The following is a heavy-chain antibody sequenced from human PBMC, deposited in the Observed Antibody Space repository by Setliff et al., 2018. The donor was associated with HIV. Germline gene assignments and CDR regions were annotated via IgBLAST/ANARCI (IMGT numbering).Heavy chain of an antibody. J-gene: IGHJ4*02. CDR3: ARDPHYFDTSGHYPWFYFDY. Sequence: PSETLSLTCTVSGGSMTSSNYYWGWIRQSPGRGLGWIGSISSSGSTTYHPSLRSRVTVSAATSKNQFSLKLTSVTAADTAVYFCARDPHYFDTSGHYPWFYFDYWGQGTLVTVSS. V-gene: IGHV4-39*07. CDR1: GGSMTSSNYY. D-gene: IGHD3-22*01. CDR2: ISSSGST.